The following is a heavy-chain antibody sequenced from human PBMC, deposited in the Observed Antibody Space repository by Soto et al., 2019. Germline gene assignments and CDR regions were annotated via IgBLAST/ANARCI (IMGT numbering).Heavy chain of an antibody. CDR2: INPKSGGT. D-gene: IGHD2-15*01. Sequence: ASVKMFSKASGYTFAGYCMQAVRQAPVQGLEWMGWINPKSGGTNYAQKFKGRVTMTRDTSISTAYMELSRLRSDDTAVYYGAREVPLHYFDCRAQGTLVT. CDR3: AREVPLHYFDC. CDR1: GYTFAGYC. J-gene: IGHJ4*02. V-gene: IGHV1-2*02.